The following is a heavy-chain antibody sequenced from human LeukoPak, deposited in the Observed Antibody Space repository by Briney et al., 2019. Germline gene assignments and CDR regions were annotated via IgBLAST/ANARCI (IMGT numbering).Heavy chain of an antibody. J-gene: IGHJ3*02. Sequence: GGSLRLSCAASGFTFNSYSMHWVRQAPGKGLEWVTAISDDETYKFYADSVKGRFTISRDNSKNTLYLQMNSLRAEDTAVYYCAKATRGEYYDILTGSPSGAFDIWGQGTMVTVSS. D-gene: IGHD3-9*01. CDR2: ISDDETYK. CDR1: GFTFNSYS. V-gene: IGHV3-30-3*01. CDR3: AKATRGEYYDILTGSPSGAFDI.